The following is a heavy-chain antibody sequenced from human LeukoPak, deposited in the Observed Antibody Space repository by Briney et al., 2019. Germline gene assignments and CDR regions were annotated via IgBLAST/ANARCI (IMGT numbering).Heavy chain of an antibody. CDR1: GGSISSYY. J-gene: IGHJ5*02. CDR2: IYYSGST. V-gene: IGHV4-59*01. Sequence: SETLSLTCTVSGGSISSYYWSWIRQPPGKGLEWIGYIYYSGSTNYNPSLKSRVTISVDTSKNQFSLKLSSVTAADTAVYYCARGVGGWFGESNWFDPWGQGTLVTVSS. CDR3: ARGVGGWFGESNWFDP. D-gene: IGHD3-10*01.